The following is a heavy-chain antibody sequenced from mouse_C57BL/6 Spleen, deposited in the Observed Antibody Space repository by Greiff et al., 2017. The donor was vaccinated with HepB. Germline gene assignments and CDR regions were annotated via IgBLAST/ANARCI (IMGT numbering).Heavy chain of an antibody. D-gene: IGHD2-5*01. CDR3: ARLDYSNLNWYFDV. J-gene: IGHJ1*03. CDR2: IHPNSGST. V-gene: IGHV1-64*01. CDR1: GYTFTSYW. Sequence: VQLQQSGAELVKPGASVKLSCKASGYTFTSYWMHWVKQRPGQGLEWIGMIHPNSGSTNYNEKFKSKATLTVDKSSSTAYMQLSSLTSEDSAVYYCARLDYSNLNWYFDVWGTGTTVTVSS.